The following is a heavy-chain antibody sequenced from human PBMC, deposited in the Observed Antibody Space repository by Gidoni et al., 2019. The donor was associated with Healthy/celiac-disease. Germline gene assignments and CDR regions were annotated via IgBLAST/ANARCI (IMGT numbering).Heavy chain of an antibody. CDR2: ISGSGGST. D-gene: IGHD4-17*01. CDR1: GFTFSSYA. Sequence: EVQLLESGGGLVQPGGSLRLSCAASGFTFSSYAMSWVRQAPGKGLEWVSAISGSGGSTYYADSVKGRFTISRDNSKNTLYLQMNSLRAEDTAVYYCAKGVTTPPFGYYYYGMDVWGQGTTVTVSS. CDR3: AKGVTTPPFGYYYYGMDV. J-gene: IGHJ6*02. V-gene: IGHV3-23*01.